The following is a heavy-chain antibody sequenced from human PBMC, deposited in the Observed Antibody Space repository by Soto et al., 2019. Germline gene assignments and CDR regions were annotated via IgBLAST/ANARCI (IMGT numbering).Heavy chain of an antibody. D-gene: IGHD3-22*01. CDR2: IYPGDSDT. J-gene: IGHJ5*02. CDR1: GYSFTNYW. CDR3: ARRNYYDSSSWFDP. V-gene: IGHV5-51*01. Sequence: GESLKISCKGSGYSFTNYWIGWVRQMPGKGLEWMGIIYPGDSDTRYSPSFQGHVTISADKSVSTAYLQWSSLKASDTATYYCARRNYYDSSSWFDPWGQGTLVTVSS.